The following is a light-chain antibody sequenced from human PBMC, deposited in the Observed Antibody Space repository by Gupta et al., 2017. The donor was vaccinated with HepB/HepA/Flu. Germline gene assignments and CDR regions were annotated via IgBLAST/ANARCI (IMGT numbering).Light chain of an antibody. J-gene: IGKJ3*01. CDR1: QSIINY. CDR2: TAS. V-gene: IGKV1-39*01. Sequence: DIQMTQSPSSLSASVGDRVTITCRASQSIINYLHWYQQKPGEAPKLLIYTASNLQSGVPSRFSGSGCGTDFTLTITSRQPEDFAAYYCQQNYSWEVLTFGHGTKVDIK. CDR3: QQNYSWEVLT.